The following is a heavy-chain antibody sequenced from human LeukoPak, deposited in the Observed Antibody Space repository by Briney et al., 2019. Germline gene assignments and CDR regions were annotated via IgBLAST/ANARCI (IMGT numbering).Heavy chain of an antibody. CDR2: VRYDGSNK. Sequence: GGSLRLSCAASGFTFSSYGMHWVRQAPGKGLEWVAFVRYDGSNKYYADSVKGRFTISRDNSKNTLYLQMNSLRAEDTAVYYCAKDLEVGASWFDPWGQGTLVTVSS. J-gene: IGHJ5*02. CDR3: AKDLEVGASWFDP. V-gene: IGHV3-30*02. CDR1: GFTFSSYG. D-gene: IGHD1-26*01.